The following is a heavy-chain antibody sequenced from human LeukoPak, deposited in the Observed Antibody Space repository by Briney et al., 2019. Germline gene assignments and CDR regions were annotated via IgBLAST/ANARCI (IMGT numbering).Heavy chain of an antibody. CDR2: INPNSGGT. D-gene: IGHD6-13*01. Sequence: ASVKVSCKASGYTFTSYYIHWVRQAPGQGLEWMGWINPNSGGTNYAQKFQGWVTMTRDTSISTAYMELSRLRSDDTAVYYCARSPTTYSSSWSNWFDPWGQGTLVTVSS. V-gene: IGHV1-2*04. CDR3: ARSPTTYSSSWSNWFDP. J-gene: IGHJ5*02. CDR1: GYTFTSYY.